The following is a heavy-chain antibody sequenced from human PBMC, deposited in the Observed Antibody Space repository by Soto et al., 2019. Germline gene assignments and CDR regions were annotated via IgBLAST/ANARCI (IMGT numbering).Heavy chain of an antibody. J-gene: IGHJ6*02. Sequence: SETLSLTCTVSGGSISSGDYYWSWIRQPPGKGLEWIGYIYYSGSTNYNPSLKSRVTISVDTSKNQFSLKLSSVTAADTAVYYCARHFGNRGWMPGSILKPAYGMDVWGQGTTVTVSS. CDR1: GGSISSGDYY. CDR2: IYYSGST. V-gene: IGHV4-30-4*01. D-gene: IGHD3-10*01. CDR3: ARHFGNRGWMPGSILKPAYGMDV.